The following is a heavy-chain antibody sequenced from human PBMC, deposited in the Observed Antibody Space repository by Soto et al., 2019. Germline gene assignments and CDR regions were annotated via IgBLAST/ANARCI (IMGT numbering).Heavy chain of an antibody. CDR3: TRGWLEDDYGDYGGGNYYYYYGMDV. CDR2: IRSKAYGGTT. D-gene: IGHD4-17*01. CDR1: GFTFGDYA. J-gene: IGHJ6*02. Sequence: HPGGSLRLSCTASGFTFGDYAMSWVRQAPGKGLEWVGFIRSKAYGGTTEYAASVKGRFTISRDDSKSIAYLQMNSLKTEDTAVYYCTRGWLEDDYGDYGGGNYYYYYGMDVWGQGTTVTVSS. V-gene: IGHV3-49*04.